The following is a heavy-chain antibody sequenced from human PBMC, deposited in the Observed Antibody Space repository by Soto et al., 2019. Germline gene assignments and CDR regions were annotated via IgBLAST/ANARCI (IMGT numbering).Heavy chain of an antibody. CDR3: ARGYYDFWSGYYGNWFDP. D-gene: IGHD3-3*01. CDR1: GGSFSGYY. Sequence: SETLSLTCAVYGGSFSGYYWSWIRQPPGKGLEWNGEINHSGSTNYNPSLKSRVTISVDTSKNQFSLKLSSVTAADTAVYYCARGYYDFWSGYYGNWFDPWGQGTLVTVSS. J-gene: IGHJ5*02. V-gene: IGHV4-34*01. CDR2: INHSGST.